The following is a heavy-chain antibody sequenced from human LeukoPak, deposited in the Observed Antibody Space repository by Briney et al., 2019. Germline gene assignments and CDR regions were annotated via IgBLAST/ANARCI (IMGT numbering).Heavy chain of an antibody. J-gene: IGHJ3*02. CDR3: GRELAAGSGDAFEI. CDR2: ISSDGSTK. CDR1: GFTFSSYA. D-gene: IGHD6-13*01. Sequence: GGSLRLSCAASGFTFSSYAMHWVRQAPGKGLEWVADISSDGSTKYYADSVKGRFTISRDNSKNTLYLQMNSLRADDTAVYYLGRELAAGSGDAFEICGQRTMGTVSS. V-gene: IGHV3-30-3*01.